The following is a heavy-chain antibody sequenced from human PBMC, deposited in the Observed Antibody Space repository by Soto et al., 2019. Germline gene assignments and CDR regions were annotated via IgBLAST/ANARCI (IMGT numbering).Heavy chain of an antibody. J-gene: IGHJ4*02. D-gene: IGHD6-6*01. V-gene: IGHV5-10-1*01. CDR3: ARFEQLVDSY. Sequence: GESLKISCKGSGYSFTSYWISWVRQMPGKGLEWMGRIDPSDSYTNYSPSFQGHVTISADKSISTAYLQWSSLKASDTALYYCARFEQLVDSYWGQGTLVTVSS. CDR2: IDPSDSYT. CDR1: GYSFTSYW.